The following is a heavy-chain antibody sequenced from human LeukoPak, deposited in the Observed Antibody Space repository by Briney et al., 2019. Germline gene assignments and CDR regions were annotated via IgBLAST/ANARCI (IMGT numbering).Heavy chain of an antibody. CDR1: GGSFSGYY. J-gene: IGHJ4*02. CDR2: INHSGST. Sequence: PSETLSLTCAVYGGSFSGYYWSWIRQPPGKGLEWIGEINHSGSTNYNPSLKSRVTISVETSKNLFSLKLSSVTAADTAVYYCASRPFDYWGQGTLVTVSS. V-gene: IGHV4-34*01. CDR3: ASRPFDY.